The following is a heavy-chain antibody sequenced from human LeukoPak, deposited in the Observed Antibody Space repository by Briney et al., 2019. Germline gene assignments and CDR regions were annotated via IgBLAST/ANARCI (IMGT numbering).Heavy chain of an antibody. Sequence: GGSLRLSCAASGFTFSSYNMNWVRQAPGKGLEWVSSISSSSSYMSYAASVKGRFTISRDNAKNSLYLQMNSLRAEDTAVYYCAIQIGGSVYWGQGTLVTVSS. CDR1: GFTFSSYN. CDR3: AIQIGGSVY. J-gene: IGHJ4*02. CDR2: ISSSSSYM. V-gene: IGHV3-21*01. D-gene: IGHD3-10*01.